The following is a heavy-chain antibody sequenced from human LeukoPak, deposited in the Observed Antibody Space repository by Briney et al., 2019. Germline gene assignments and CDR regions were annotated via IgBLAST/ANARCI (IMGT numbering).Heavy chain of an antibody. V-gene: IGHV3-23*01. CDR1: GVTLSTYA. CDR3: AKITGGNSVHY. Sequence: PGGSLRLSCAASGVTLSTYAMSWARQAPGKGLEWVSAISGSGGSTYYADSVKGRFTISRDNSKNTLYLQMNSLRAEDTAVYYCAKITGGNSVHYWGQGTLVTVSS. D-gene: IGHD4-23*01. CDR2: ISGSGGST. J-gene: IGHJ4*02.